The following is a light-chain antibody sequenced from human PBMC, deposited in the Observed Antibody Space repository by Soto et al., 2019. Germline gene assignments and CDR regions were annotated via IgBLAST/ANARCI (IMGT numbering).Light chain of an antibody. J-gene: IGKJ2*01. Sequence: EIVLTQSPGTLSLSPGERATLSCRASRSVSASYLAWYQQKPGQAPRLLIYGASSRATAIPDRFSGSGSGTDFTLTISRLEPEDSAVYYCQQYDTSATFGQGTKLEI. CDR1: RSVSASY. CDR3: QQYDTSAT. V-gene: IGKV3-20*01. CDR2: GAS.